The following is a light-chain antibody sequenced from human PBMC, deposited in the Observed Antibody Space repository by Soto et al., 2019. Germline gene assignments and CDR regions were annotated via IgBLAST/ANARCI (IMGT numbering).Light chain of an antibody. V-gene: IGLV2-8*01. J-gene: IGLJ2*01. CDR3: CLYAGSNDWV. Sequence: QSALTQPPSASGSPGQSVAISCTGTSSDVGGYNSVSWYQQHPGKAPKLMIYEVNKRPSGVPDRFSGAKSGNTASLTVSGLQAEDEADYYCCLYAGSNDWVFGGGTKLIVL. CDR2: EVN. CDR1: SSDVGGYNS.